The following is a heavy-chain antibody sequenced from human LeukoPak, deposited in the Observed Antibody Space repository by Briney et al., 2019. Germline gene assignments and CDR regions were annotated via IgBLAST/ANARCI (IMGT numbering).Heavy chain of an antibody. CDR3: ANYYYDSSGYYPD. V-gene: IGHV3-30*18. CDR1: GLTFSSYG. CDR2: ISYDGSNK. Sequence: GRSLRLSCAASGLTFSSYGMHWVRQAPGKGLEWVAVISYDGSNKYYADSVKGRFTISRDNSKNTLYLQMNSLRAEDTAVYYCANYYYDSSGYYPDWGQGTLVTVSS. D-gene: IGHD3-22*01. J-gene: IGHJ4*02.